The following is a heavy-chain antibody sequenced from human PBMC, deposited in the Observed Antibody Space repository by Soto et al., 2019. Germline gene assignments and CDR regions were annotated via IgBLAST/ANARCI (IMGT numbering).Heavy chain of an antibody. CDR3: ARAEGYCSGGSCYGWWWFDP. Sequence: GASVKVSCKASGYTFTSYDINWVRQATGQGLEWMGLMNPNSGNTGYAQKFQGRVTMTRNTSISTAYMELSSLRSEDTAVYYCARAEGYCSGGSCYGWWWFDPWGQGTLVTVSS. D-gene: IGHD2-15*01. V-gene: IGHV1-8*01. CDR1: GYTFTSYD. J-gene: IGHJ5*02. CDR2: MNPNSGNT.